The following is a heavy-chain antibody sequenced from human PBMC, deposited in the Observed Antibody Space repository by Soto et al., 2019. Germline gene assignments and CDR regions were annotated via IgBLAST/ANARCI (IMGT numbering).Heavy chain of an antibody. J-gene: IGHJ4*02. D-gene: IGHD4-17*01. CDR2: IIPIFGIA. Sequence: APGKVSCKASGGTFSSYAISWVRQAPGQGLEWMGRIIPIFGIANYAQKFQGRVTITADKSTSTAYMELSSLRSEDTAVYYCASVTPLTTVRSCRDYWGQGTLVTSPQ. CDR3: ASVTPLTTVRSCRDY. CDR1: GGTFSSYA. V-gene: IGHV1-69*04.